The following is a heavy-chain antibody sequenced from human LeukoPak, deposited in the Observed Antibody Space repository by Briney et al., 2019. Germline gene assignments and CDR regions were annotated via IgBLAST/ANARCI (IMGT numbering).Heavy chain of an antibody. V-gene: IGHV3-53*01. J-gene: IGHJ4*02. D-gene: IGHD3-3*01. CDR2: IYSGGST. CDR3: ARGEPPVMSYLNYDFWSGGDYYFDY. Sequence: GGSLRLSCAASGFTFSDYYMSWIRQAPGKGLEWVSVIYSGGSTYYADSVKGRFTISRDNSKNTLYLQMNSLRAEDTAVYYCARGEPPVMSYLNYDFWSGGDYYFDYWGQGTLVTVSS. CDR1: GFTFSDYY.